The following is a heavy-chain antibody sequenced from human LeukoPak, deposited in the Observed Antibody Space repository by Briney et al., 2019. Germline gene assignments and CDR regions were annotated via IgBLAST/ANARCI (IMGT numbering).Heavy chain of an antibody. CDR1: GGSFSGYY. CDR3: AKALCGTRDS. D-gene: IGHD1-26*01. Sequence: SETLSLTCAVYGGSFSGYYWSWIRQPPGKGLEWIGEINHSGSTNYNPSLKSRVTISVDTSKNQFSLKLSSVTAADTAVYYCAKALCGTRDSWGQGTLVTVSS. CDR2: INHSGST. J-gene: IGHJ4*02. V-gene: IGHV4-34*01.